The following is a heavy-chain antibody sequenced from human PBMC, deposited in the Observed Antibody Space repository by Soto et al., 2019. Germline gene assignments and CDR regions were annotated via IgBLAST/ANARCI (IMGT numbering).Heavy chain of an antibody. D-gene: IGHD6-6*01. J-gene: IGHJ4*02. Sequence: QVQLVQSGAEVKKPGASVKVSCKASGYTITSYAMHWVRQAPGQRLEWMGWINAGNGNTKYSQKFQGRDTITRDTSASTAYMELSSLRSEDTAVYYCARGIAARSLGYWGQGTLVTVSS. CDR3: ARGIAARSLGY. CDR1: GYTITSYA. CDR2: INAGNGNT. V-gene: IGHV1-3*01.